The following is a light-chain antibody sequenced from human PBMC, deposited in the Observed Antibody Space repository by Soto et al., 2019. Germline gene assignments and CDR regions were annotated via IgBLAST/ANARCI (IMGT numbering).Light chain of an antibody. J-gene: IGKJ1*01. Sequence: DIHLTQSPSFLSPPVGDRVTFTCRASQDISSYLAWYQQNPGKAPKLLIYKASSLESGVPSRFSGSGSGTDFTLTISSLEPEDFAVYYCQQRSDWPPVFGQGTKVDIK. CDR2: KAS. CDR3: QQRSDWPPV. CDR1: QDISSY. V-gene: IGKV1-9*01.